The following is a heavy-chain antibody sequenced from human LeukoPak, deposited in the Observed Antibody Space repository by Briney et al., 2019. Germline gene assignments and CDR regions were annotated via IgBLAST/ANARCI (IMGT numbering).Heavy chain of an antibody. CDR2: IHYSGST. CDR3: ARRSGTEERGYFDY. V-gene: IGHV4-31*03. J-gene: IGHJ4*02. Sequence: SETLSLTCTVSGGSISSGGYYWSWIRQHPGKGLEWIGYIHYSGSTYYNPSLKSRVTISVDTSKNQFSLKLSSVTAADTAVYYCARRSGTEERGYFDYWGQGTLVTVSS. CDR1: GGSISSGGYY. D-gene: IGHD1-1*01.